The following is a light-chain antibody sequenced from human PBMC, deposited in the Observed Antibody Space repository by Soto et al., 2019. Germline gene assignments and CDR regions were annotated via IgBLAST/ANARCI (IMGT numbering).Light chain of an antibody. V-gene: IGLV1-47*02. CDR1: SSNIGSNY. CDR2: NNN. Sequence: QSVLTQPPSASGTPGQRVTISCSGTSSNIGSNYVYWYQQFPGAAPKLLIYNNNQRPSGVPDRFAGSKSGTSASLAISGLRSDDETDYYCAAWDDSLRGPVFGEGTKLIVL. J-gene: IGLJ3*02. CDR3: AAWDDSLRGPV.